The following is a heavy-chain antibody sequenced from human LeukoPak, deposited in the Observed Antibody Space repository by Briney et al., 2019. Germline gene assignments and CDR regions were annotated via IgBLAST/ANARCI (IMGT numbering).Heavy chain of an antibody. CDR1: GYTFTNYN. Sequence: ASVKVSCKASGYTFTNYNINWVRQATGQGPEWMGWMNPNSGDTDYAPKFQGRISITRDTSISTAYMELSSLRSDDTAVYYCALISYCTSVTCYFLDYWGQGTLVTVSS. J-gene: IGHJ4*02. V-gene: IGHV1-8*03. D-gene: IGHD2/OR15-2a*01. CDR2: MNPNSGDT. CDR3: ALISYCTSVTCYFLDY.